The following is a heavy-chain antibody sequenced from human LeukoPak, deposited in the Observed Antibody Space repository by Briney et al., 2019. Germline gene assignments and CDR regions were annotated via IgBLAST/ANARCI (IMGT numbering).Heavy chain of an antibody. Sequence: SETLSLTCAVSGGSISSGDYYWSWIRQPPGKGLEWIGYIYYSGSTYYNPSLKSRVTISVDTSKNQFSLKLSSVTAADTAVYYCASRKAIEKYNWLDPWGQGTLVTVSS. CDR1: GGSISSGDYY. CDR3: ASRKAIEKYNWLDP. J-gene: IGHJ5*02. CDR2: IYYSGST. V-gene: IGHV4-30-4*01.